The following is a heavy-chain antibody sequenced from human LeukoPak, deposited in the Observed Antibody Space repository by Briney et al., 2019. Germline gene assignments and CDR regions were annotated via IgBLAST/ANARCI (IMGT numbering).Heavy chain of an antibody. V-gene: IGHV4-38-2*02. CDR3: ARDFASYGYSGAFDI. CDR2: IYHSGST. CDR1: GYSISSGYY. Sequence: SETLSLTCIVSGYSISSGYYWGWIRQPPGKGLEWIGSIYHSGSTYYNPSLKSRVTISVDTSKNRFSLKLSSVTAADTAVYYCARDFASYGYSGAFDIWGQGTMVTVSS. D-gene: IGHD5-18*01. J-gene: IGHJ3*02.